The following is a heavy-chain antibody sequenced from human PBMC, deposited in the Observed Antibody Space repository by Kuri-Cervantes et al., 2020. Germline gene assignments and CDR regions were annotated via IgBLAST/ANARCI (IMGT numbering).Heavy chain of an antibody. J-gene: IGHJ5*02. CDR1: GYSISSGYY. CDR3: ARLAAAGTLSWFDP. V-gene: IGHV4-38-2*01. D-gene: IGHD6-13*01. Sequence: SETLSLTCAVSGYSISSGYYWGWIRQPPGMGLEWIGEIYHSGRTNYNPSLKSRVTISMDKSKNQFSLQLNSMTAADTAVYYCARLAAAGTLSWFDPWGQGTLVTSPQ. CDR2: IYHSGRT.